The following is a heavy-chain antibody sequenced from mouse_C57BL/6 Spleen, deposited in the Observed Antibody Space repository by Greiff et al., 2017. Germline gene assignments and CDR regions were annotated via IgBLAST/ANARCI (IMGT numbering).Heavy chain of an antibody. CDR2: INPSSGYT. D-gene: IGHD2-3*01. Sequence: VQLQQSGAELAKPGASVKLSCKASGYTFTSYWMHWVKQRPGQGLEWIGYINPSSGYTKYNQKFKDKATLTADKSSSTAYMQLSSLTYEDSAVYYCARGDYDGYYVLHYYAMDYWGQGTSVTVSS. CDR1: GYTFTSYW. J-gene: IGHJ4*01. V-gene: IGHV1-7*01. CDR3: ARGDYDGYYVLHYYAMDY.